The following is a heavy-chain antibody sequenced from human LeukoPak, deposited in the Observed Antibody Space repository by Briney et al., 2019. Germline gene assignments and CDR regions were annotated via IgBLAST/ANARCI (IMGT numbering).Heavy chain of an antibody. CDR1: RSTFSNYA. D-gene: IGHD3-3*01. J-gene: IGHJ4*02. CDR2: ISGSGGST. Sequence: PGGSLRLSCAASRSTFSNYAMNWVRQAPGKGLEWVSAISGSGGSTYYVDSVKGRFTISRDNSKNTLYLQMNSLRAEDTAVYYCAKAPRGAGTSSGYWGQGTLVTVSS. V-gene: IGHV3-23*01. CDR3: AKAPRGAGTSSGY.